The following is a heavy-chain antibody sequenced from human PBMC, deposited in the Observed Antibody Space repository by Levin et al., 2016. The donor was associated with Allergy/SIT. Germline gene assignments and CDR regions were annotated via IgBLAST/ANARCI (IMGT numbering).Heavy chain of an antibody. V-gene: IGHV2-5*02. CDR3: AHRRVSYYGSGSYYKLGFYFDY. D-gene: IGHD3-10*01. Sequence: WIRQPPGKALEWLALIYWDDDKRYSPSLKSRLTITKDTSKNQVVLTMTNMDPVDTATYYCAHRRVSYYGSGSYYKLGFYFDYWGQGTLVTVSS. J-gene: IGHJ4*02. CDR2: IYWDDDK.